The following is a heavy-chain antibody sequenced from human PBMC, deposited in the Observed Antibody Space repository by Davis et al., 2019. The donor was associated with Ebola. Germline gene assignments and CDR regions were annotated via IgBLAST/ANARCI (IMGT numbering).Heavy chain of an antibody. CDR1: GFSFTSDA. J-gene: IGHJ4*02. V-gene: IGHV3-23*01. CDR2: ISGSGGST. Sequence: PGGSLRLSCAASGFSFTSDAMSWVHQAPGKGLEWVSAISGSGGSTYYADSVKGRFTISRDNSKNTLYLQMNSLRAEDTAVYYCAKAWYFDYWGQGTLVTVSS. CDR3: AKAWYFDY.